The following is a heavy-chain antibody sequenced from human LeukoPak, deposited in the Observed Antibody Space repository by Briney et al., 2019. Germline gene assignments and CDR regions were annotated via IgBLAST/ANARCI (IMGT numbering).Heavy chain of an antibody. D-gene: IGHD6-13*01. CDR3: ARWRGYSSGWSGLFDD. CDR2: SESKSGCK. Sequence: ASVTVTFMSSGYTFTYHYMHWVRQAPGQGGDGMGWSESKSGCKKYGQSCEGRVTMTRGKSINTGYMELSSLTSDDTAVYYCARWRGYSSGWSGLFDDWGQGTLVTVSS. V-gene: IGHV1-2*02. CDR1: GYTFTYHY. J-gene: IGHJ4*02.